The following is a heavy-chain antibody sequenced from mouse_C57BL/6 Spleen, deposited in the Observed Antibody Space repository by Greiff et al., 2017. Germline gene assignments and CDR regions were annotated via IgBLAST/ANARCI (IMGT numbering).Heavy chain of an antibody. CDR1: GYSITSGYY. CDR2: ISYDGSN. D-gene: IGHD1-1*01. J-gene: IGHJ4*01. CDR3: ARVTTPYYYAMDY. V-gene: IGHV3-6*01. Sequence: ESGPGLVKPSQSLSLTCSVPGYSITSGYYWNWIRQFPGNKLEWMGYISYDGSNNYNPSLKNRISITRDTSKNQFFLKLNSVNTENTATYYCARVTTPYYYAMDYWGQGTSVTVSS.